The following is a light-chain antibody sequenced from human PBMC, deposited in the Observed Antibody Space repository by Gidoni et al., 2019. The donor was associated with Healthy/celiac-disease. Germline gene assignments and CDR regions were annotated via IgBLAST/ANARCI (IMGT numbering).Light chain of an antibody. CDR1: QSISSY. Sequence: DIQMTQSPSSLSASVGDRVTITCRASQSISSYLNWYQQKPGNAPKLLIYAASSLQSGVPSRFSGSRSGTDFTLTISSLQPEDFATYYCQQSYSTSITFGQGTRLEIK. CDR3: QQSYSTSIT. V-gene: IGKV1-39*01. CDR2: AAS. J-gene: IGKJ5*01.